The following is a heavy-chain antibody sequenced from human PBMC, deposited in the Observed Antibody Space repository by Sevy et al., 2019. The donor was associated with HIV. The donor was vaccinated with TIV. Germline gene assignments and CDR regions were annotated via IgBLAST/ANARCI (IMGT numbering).Heavy chain of an antibody. CDR3: AREDYYGSGSPFDY. V-gene: IGHV3-30-3*01. Sequence: GGSLRLSCAASGFTFSSYAMHWVRQAPGKGLEWVAVISYDGSNKYYADSVKGRFTISRDNSKNTLYLQMNSLRAEDTAVYYCAREDYYGSGSPFDYWGRGTLVTVSS. J-gene: IGHJ4*02. CDR1: GFTFSSYA. CDR2: ISYDGSNK. D-gene: IGHD3-10*01.